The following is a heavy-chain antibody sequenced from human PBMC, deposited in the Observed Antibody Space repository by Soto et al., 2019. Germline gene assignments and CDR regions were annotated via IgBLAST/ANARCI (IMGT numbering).Heavy chain of an antibody. J-gene: IGHJ4*02. CDR3: ARGTYFDY. V-gene: IGHV1-18*01. CDR2: ISANNEHT. Sequence: QVQLVQSGAEVKKPGASVKVSCKASGYNLNTYGITWVRQAPGQGLEWMGWISANNEHTNYPLKLQGRVPMTTDTYKSTANMELRSPTSDDTSVSYSARGTYFDYSCQGNLVTVS. CDR1: GYNLNTYG.